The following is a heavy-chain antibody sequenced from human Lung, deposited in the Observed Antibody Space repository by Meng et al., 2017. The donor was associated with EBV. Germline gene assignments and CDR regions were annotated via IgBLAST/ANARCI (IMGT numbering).Heavy chain of an antibody. J-gene: IGHJ4*02. CDR3: ATQESRDGHNPY. CDR2: IYHSGST. D-gene: IGHD5-24*01. CDR1: AGSVISSNW. Sequence: HVPPRESDPGRVRPSGPRASTCAAFAGSVISSNWWSWVRQPPGKGLEWMGEIYHSGSTNYNPSLQSRVAIVTGKSNNQLSLKLNSVTAADTAVYYCATQESRDGHNPYWGQGTLVTVFS. V-gene: IGHV4-4*02.